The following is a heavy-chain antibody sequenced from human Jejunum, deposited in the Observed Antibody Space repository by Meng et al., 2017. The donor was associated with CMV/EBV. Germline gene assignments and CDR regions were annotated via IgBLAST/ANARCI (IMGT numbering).Heavy chain of an antibody. D-gene: IGHD1-26*01. Sequence: LSGYGMHWGSQAQGKGLEWVAFSRYDGTQDYYADSVKGRFTISRDSSDNTLYLQMKSLRSEDTAMYYCAKLQGLYSGTYYGHSFDFWGQGTLVTVSS. V-gene: IGHV3-30*02. CDR1: LSGYG. CDR2: SRYDGTQD. CDR3: AKLQGLYSGTYYGHSFDF. J-gene: IGHJ4*02.